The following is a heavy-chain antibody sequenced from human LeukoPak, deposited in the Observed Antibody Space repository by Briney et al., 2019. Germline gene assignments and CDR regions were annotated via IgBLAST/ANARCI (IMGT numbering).Heavy chain of an antibody. CDR1: GYTFTGYY. Sequence: GASVKVSCKASGYTFTGYYMHWVRQAPGQGLEWMGWINPNSGGTNYAQKFQGRVTMTRDASISTACMELSRLRSDDTAVYYCARDPQIVVVHLEQLNWFDPWGQGTLVTVSS. D-gene: IGHD2-2*01. V-gene: IGHV1-2*02. J-gene: IGHJ5*02. CDR3: ARDPQIVVVHLEQLNWFDP. CDR2: INPNSGGT.